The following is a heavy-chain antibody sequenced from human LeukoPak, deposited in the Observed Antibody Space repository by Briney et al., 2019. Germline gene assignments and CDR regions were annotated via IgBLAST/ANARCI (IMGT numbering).Heavy chain of an antibody. D-gene: IGHD4-11*01. CDR2: IYVDGRTT. V-gene: IGHV3-74*01. CDR1: GFTFSNYW. CDR3: ARGRATVTTFDY. Sequence: GGSLRLSCVASGFTFSNYWMHWVRQPPGKGLVWVLRIYVDGRTTNYADSVKGRFTISRDDSKNTLYLQMNSLRAEDTAVYYCARGRATVTTFDYWGQGTLVTVSS. J-gene: IGHJ4*02.